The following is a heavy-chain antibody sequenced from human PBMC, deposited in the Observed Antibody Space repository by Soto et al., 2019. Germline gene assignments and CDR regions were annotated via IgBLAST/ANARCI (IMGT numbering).Heavy chain of an antibody. CDR3: ARDGVVAVAGKGAFDY. CDR2: ISSSSSTI. CDR1: GFTFSSYS. J-gene: IGHJ4*02. V-gene: IGHV3-48*02. Sequence: EVQLVESGGGLVQPGGSLRLSCAASGFTFSSYSMNWVRQAPGKGLEWVSYISSSSSTIYYADSVKGRFTISRDNAKNSLYLQLTGLRDEDTAVYYCARDGVVAVAGKGAFDYWGQGTLFTVSS. D-gene: IGHD6-19*01.